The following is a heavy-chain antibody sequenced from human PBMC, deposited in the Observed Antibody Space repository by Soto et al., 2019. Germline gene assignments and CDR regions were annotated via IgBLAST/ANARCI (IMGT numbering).Heavy chain of an antibody. D-gene: IGHD1-26*01. J-gene: IGHJ5*02. CDR2: IIPIFGTA. CDR1: GGTFSSYA. CDR3: ARDPVEGATALSFRSWFDP. Sequence: GASVKVSCKASGGTFSSYAISWVRQAPGQGLEWMGGIIPIFGTANYAQKFQGRVTITADKSTSTAYMELSSLRSEDTAVYYCARDPVEGATALSFRSWFDPWGQGTLVTVSS. V-gene: IGHV1-69*06.